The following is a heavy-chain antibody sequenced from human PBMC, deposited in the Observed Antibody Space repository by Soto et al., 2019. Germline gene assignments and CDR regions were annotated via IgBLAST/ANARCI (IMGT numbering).Heavy chain of an antibody. CDR1: GFTFSSYS. Sequence: GGSLRLSCAASGFTFSSYSMNWVRQAPGKGLEWVSSISSSSSYIYYADSVKGRFTISRDNAKNSLYLQMNSLRAEDTAVYYCAREGSIAARPFQEPPNDYWGQGTLVTVSS. CDR3: AREGSIAARPFQEPPNDY. V-gene: IGHV3-21*01. J-gene: IGHJ4*02. D-gene: IGHD6-6*01. CDR2: ISSSSSYI.